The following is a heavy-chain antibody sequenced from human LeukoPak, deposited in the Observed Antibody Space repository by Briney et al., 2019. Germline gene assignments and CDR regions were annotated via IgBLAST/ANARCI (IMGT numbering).Heavy chain of an antibody. J-gene: IGHJ6*04. Sequence: SETLSLTCTVSGGSISSGDYCWRWIRQPPGKGLEWIGYIYYSGSPYYNPSLKRRVTISVDTSKNQCSLKLSSVTAADTAVYYCARGGGDYYYGMDVWGKGTTVTVSS. CDR1: GGSISSGDYC. V-gene: IGHV4-30-4*01. CDR2: IYYSGSP. D-gene: IGHD3-16*01. CDR3: ARGGGDYYYGMDV.